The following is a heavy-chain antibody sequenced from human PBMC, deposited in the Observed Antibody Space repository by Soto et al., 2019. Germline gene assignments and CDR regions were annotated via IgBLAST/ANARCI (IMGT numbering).Heavy chain of an antibody. D-gene: IGHD6-13*01. CDR2: ISYDGSNK. J-gene: IGHJ5*02. Sequence: QVQLVESGGGVVQPGRSLRLSCAASGFTFSSYGMHWVRQAPGKGLEWVAVISYDGSNKYYADSVKGRFTISRDNSKNTLYLQMNSLRAEDTAVYYCAKDFGREAYSSSWHNWFDPWGQGTLVTVSS. CDR1: GFTFSSYG. CDR3: AKDFGREAYSSSWHNWFDP. V-gene: IGHV3-30*18.